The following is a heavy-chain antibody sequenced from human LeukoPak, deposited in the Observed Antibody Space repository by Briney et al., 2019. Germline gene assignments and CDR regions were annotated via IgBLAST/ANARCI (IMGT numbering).Heavy chain of an antibody. V-gene: IGHV4-39*01. CDR2: IYYSGST. J-gene: IGHJ4*02. CDR1: GGSISSSSYY. CDR3: ARRTYYDFWSGYYFDY. D-gene: IGHD3-3*01. Sequence: SETLSLTCTVSGGSISSSSYYWGWIRQPPGKGLEWIGSIYYSGSTYYNPSLKSRVTISVDTSKNQFSLKLSSVTAADTAVYYCARRTYYDFWSGYYFDYWGQGTLVTVSS.